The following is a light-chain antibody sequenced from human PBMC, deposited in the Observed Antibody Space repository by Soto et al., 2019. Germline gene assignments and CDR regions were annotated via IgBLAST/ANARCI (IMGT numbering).Light chain of an antibody. J-gene: IGKJ2*01. CDR3: QQRSNWPPYT. CDR1: QSVSSY. Sequence: EIVLTQSPATLSLSPGERATLSCRASQSVSSYLAWYQQKPGQAPRLLIYDASNRATGIPARFSGSGSGTDFTLTISSLEPEDFAFYYCQQRSNWPPYTFGQGTKVDIK. V-gene: IGKV3-11*01. CDR2: DAS.